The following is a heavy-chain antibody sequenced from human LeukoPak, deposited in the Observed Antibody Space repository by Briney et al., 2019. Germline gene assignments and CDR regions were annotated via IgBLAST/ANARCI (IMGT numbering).Heavy chain of an antibody. CDR3: GGDRHWNQGNFDY. J-gene: IGHJ4*02. V-gene: IGHV1-2*02. CDR2: INPNNGGT. D-gene: IGHD1-1*01. CDR1: GYTITGYY. Sequence: ASVKVSRKAFGYTITGYYIHWVRQAPGQGLEWMGCINPNNGGTNSAQKFQGRVTMTRDTSIGTAYMELNRLTYDDTAVYYCGGDRHWNQGNFDYWGQGTLVTVSS.